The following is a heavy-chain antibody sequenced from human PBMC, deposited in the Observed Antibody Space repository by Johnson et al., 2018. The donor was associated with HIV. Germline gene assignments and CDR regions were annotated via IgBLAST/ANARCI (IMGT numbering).Heavy chain of an antibody. CDR1: GFTVSSNY. CDR2: IYSGGST. Sequence: MQLVESGGGLVQPGGSLRLSCAASGFTVSSNYMSWVRQAPGKGLEWVSVIYSGGSTYYADSVKGRFTISRDNSKNTLYLQMNSLRAEDTAVYYCARDGGYSYGDAFDIWGQGTIVSVSS. D-gene: IGHD5-18*01. V-gene: IGHV3-66*01. CDR3: ARDGGYSYGDAFDI. J-gene: IGHJ3*02.